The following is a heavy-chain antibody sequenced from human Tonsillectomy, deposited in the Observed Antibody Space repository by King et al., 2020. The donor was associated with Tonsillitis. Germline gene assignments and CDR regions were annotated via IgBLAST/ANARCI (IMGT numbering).Heavy chain of an antibody. V-gene: IGHV1-69*06. Sequence: QLVQSGAEVKKPGSSVKVSCKASGGTFSTYAISWVRQAPGQGLEWMGGIIPIFGTPNYAQKFQGRVTITADKSTSTAYMELSSLRSEDAAVYFCARNYYSNDDAYYFDYWGQGTLVTVSS. D-gene: IGHD4-11*01. J-gene: IGHJ4*02. CDR3: ARNYYSNDDAYYFDY. CDR2: IIPIFGTP. CDR1: GGTFSTYA.